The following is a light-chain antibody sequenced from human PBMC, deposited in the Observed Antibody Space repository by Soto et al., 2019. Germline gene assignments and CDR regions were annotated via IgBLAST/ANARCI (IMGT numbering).Light chain of an antibody. CDR2: ATS. J-gene: IGKJ5*01. CDR1: QSVDSTY. CDR3: QQYKSWPPIT. V-gene: IGKV3-15*01. Sequence: EIVLTQSPGTLSLSPGERATLSCRASQSVDSTYLAWYQQKPDQSPRLLIYATSTRATGVPDRFSGTGSGTEFTLTISSLKSEDYAVYYCQQYKSWPPITFGQGTRLEIK.